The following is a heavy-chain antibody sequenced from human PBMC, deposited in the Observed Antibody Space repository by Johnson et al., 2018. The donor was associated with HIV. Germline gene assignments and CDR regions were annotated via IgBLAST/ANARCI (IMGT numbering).Heavy chain of an antibody. J-gene: IGHJ3*02. CDR2: INWNGGRI. D-gene: IGHD4-17*01. Sequence: VQLMESGGGLVQPGGSLRLSCAASGFTFSSYDMHWVRQAPGRGLEWVSGINWNGGRIGYADSVKGRCTISRDNVRNSLYLQMNSLRAGDTGVYYCARAHDYGCLSIWGQGTMVTVSS. CDR1: GFTFSSYD. CDR3: ARAHDYGCLSI. V-gene: IGHV3-20*04.